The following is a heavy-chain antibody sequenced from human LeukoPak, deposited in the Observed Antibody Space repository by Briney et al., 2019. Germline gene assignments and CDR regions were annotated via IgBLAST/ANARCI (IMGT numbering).Heavy chain of an antibody. J-gene: IGHJ5*02. D-gene: IGHD2-2*01. CDR2: IIPIFGTA. CDR1: GGTFSSYA. V-gene: IGHV1-69*13. Sequence: SVKVSCKASGGTFSSYAISWVRQAPGQGLEWKGGIIPIFGTANYAQKFQGRVTITADESTSTAYMELSSLRSEDTAVYYCARGLGCSSTSCPPNWFDPWGQGTLVTVSS. CDR3: ARGLGCSSTSCPPNWFDP.